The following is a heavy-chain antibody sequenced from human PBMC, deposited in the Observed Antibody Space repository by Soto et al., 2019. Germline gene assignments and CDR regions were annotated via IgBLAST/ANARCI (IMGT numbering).Heavy chain of an antibody. V-gene: IGHV3-23*01. J-gene: IGHJ6*03. D-gene: IGHD4-17*01. CDR1: GFTFSSYA. Sequence: GGSLRLSCAASGFTFSSYAMSWVRQAPGKGLEWVSAISGSGGSTYYADSVEGRFTISRDNSKNTLYLQMNSLRAEDTAVYYCAKGTTVTTLYYYYYMDVWGKGTTVTVSS. CDR3: AKGTTVTTLYYYYYMDV. CDR2: ISGSGGST.